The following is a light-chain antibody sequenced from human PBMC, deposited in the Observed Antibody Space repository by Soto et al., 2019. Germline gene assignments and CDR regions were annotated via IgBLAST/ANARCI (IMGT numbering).Light chain of an antibody. CDR3: QQSYSTLLIT. CDR1: QSISNW. Sequence: IQMTQSPSTLSASVGDRVTITCRASQSISNWLAWYQQKPGKAPKLLIYDASSLESGVPSRFSGSGFGTEFTLTVSSLQPEDFATYYCQQSYSTLLITFGQGTRLEIK. CDR2: DAS. V-gene: IGKV1-5*01. J-gene: IGKJ5*01.